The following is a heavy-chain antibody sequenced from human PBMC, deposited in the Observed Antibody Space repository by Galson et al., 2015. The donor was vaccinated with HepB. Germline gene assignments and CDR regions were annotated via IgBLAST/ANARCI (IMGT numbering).Heavy chain of an antibody. D-gene: IGHD4-23*01. CDR3: ARAGHYGGKGNWFDS. CDR2: IYDGGSI. CDR1: GFTVGASY. Sequence: SLRLSCAASGFTVGASYMSWVRQAPGKGLEWVSAIYDGGSIYYADFAKGRFSISRDNPKNTLYLQMSGLRAEDTAVYYCARAGHYGGKGNWFDSWGQGTLVTVSS. J-gene: IGHJ5*01. V-gene: IGHV3-66*02.